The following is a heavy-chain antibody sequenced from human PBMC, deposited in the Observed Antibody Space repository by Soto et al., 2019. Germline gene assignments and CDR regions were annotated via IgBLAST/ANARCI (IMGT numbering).Heavy chain of an antibody. V-gene: IGHV4-31*03. CDR3: ARAAAAGTDWFDP. CDR1: GGSISSGGYY. D-gene: IGHD6-13*01. J-gene: IGHJ5*02. Sequence: SETLSLTCTVSGGSISSGGYYWSWIRQHPGKGLEWIGYIYYSGSTYYNPSLKSRVTISVDTSKNQFSLKLSSVTAADTAVYYWARAAAAGTDWFDPWGQGTLVTVSS. CDR2: IYYSGST.